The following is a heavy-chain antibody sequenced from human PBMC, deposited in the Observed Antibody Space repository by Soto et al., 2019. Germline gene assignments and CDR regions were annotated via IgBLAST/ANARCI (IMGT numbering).Heavy chain of an antibody. Sequence: EMQLVESGGGFIQAGGSLRLSCAASGFTFSSYSVNWIRQAPGKGLEWISYIGGGSGALSYGDSLKGRFNISRDNGRNSLSLQMNSLRAEDSAVYYCVRDQMFAFDIWGQGIMVTVSS. CDR2: IGGGSGAL. D-gene: IGHD3-10*02. V-gene: IGHV3-48*01. CDR1: GFTFSSYS. CDR3: VRDQMFAFDI. J-gene: IGHJ3*02.